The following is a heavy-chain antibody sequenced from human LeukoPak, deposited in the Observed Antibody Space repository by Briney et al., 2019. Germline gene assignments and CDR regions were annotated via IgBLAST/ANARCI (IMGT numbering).Heavy chain of an antibody. Sequence: SETLSHTCAVYGGSFSGYYWSWIRQPPGKGLEWIGEINHSGSTNYNPSLKSRVTISVDTSKNQFSLKLSSVTAADTAVYYCARTDHDYGDAGFDYWGQGTLVTVSS. D-gene: IGHD4-17*01. CDR3: ARTDHDYGDAGFDY. CDR2: INHSGST. CDR1: GGSFSGYY. J-gene: IGHJ4*02. V-gene: IGHV4-34*01.